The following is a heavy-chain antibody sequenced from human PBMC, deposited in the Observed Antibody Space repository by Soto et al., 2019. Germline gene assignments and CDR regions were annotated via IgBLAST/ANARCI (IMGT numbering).Heavy chain of an antibody. CDR2: INAGNGNT. V-gene: IGHV1-3*01. CDR1: GYTFTSYA. Sequence: GASVKVSCKASGYTFTSYAMHWVRQAPGQRLEWMGWINAGNGNTKYSQKFQGRVTITRDTSASTAYMELSSLRSEDTAVYYCARGPRVGATFGFAFDIWGQGTMVTVSS. J-gene: IGHJ3*02. CDR3: ARGPRVGATFGFAFDI. D-gene: IGHD1-26*01.